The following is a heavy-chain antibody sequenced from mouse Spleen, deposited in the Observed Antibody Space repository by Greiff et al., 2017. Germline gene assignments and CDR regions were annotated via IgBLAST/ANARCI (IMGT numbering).Heavy chain of an antibody. J-gene: IGHJ2*01. Sequence: EVQLQESGGGLVKPGGSLKLSCAASGFTFSDYGMHWVRQAPEKGLEWVAYISSGSSTIYYADTVKGRFTISRDNAKNTLFLQMTSLRSEDTAMNYCARTGGSDYFDYWGQGTTLTVSS. V-gene: IGHV5-17*01. CDR2: ISSGSSTI. CDR1: GFTFSDYG. D-gene: IGHD1-1*01. CDR3: ARTGGSDYFDY.